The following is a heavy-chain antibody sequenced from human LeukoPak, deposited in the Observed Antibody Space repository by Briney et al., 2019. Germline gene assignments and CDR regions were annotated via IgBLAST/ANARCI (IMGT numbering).Heavy chain of an antibody. CDR1: GFTFSSYG. CDR3: AREGYYDSSGYSPLLTTALDY. CDR2: KWYDGSNK. Sequence: GGSLRLSCAASGFTFSSYGMHWVRQAPGKGLEWVAVKWYDGSNKYYADSVKGRFTISRDNSKNTLYLQMNSLRAEDTAVYYCAREGYYDSSGYSPLLTTALDYWGQGTLVTVSS. J-gene: IGHJ4*02. D-gene: IGHD3-22*01. V-gene: IGHV3-33*01.